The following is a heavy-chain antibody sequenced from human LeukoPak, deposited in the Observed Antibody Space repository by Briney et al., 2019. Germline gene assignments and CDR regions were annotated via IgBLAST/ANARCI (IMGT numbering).Heavy chain of an antibody. Sequence: SETLSLTCTVSGGSISSSSYYWGWIRQPPGKGLEWIGSIYYGGGTYYNPSLKSRVTISVDTSKNQFSLKLSSVTAADTAVYYCARDSSGLNYWGQGTLVTVSS. CDR3: ARDSSGLNY. D-gene: IGHD6-19*01. V-gene: IGHV4-39*02. CDR1: GGSISSSSYY. J-gene: IGHJ4*02. CDR2: IYYGGGT.